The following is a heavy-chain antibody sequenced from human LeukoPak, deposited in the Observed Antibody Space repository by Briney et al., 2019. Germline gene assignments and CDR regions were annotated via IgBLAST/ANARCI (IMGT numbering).Heavy chain of an antibody. CDR3: ARGFCSSTSCYLPTDY. CDR2: ISAYNGNT. D-gene: IGHD2-2*01. CDR1: GYTFTSYG. Sequence: ASVKVSCKASGYTFTSYGISWVRQAPGQGLEWMGWISAYNGNTNYAQKPQGRVTMTTDTSTSTAYMELRSLRSDDTAVYYCARGFCSSTSCYLPTDYWGQGTLVTVSS. V-gene: IGHV1-18*01. J-gene: IGHJ4*02.